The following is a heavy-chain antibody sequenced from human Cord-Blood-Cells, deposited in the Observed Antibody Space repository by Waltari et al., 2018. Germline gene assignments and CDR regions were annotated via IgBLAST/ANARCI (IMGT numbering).Heavy chain of an antibody. CDR1: GGSISSGGYY. CDR2: IYYSGST. CDR3: ARDGGAYCGGDCYLGDAFDI. Sequence: QVQLQESGPGLVKPSQTLSLTCTVSGGSISSGGYYWSWIRQHPGKGLEWIGYIYYSGSTYYNPSLKSRVTISVDTSKNQFSLKLSAVTAADTAVYYCARDGGAYCGGDCYLGDAFDIWGQGTMVTVSS. J-gene: IGHJ3*02. V-gene: IGHV4-31*03. D-gene: IGHD2-21*01.